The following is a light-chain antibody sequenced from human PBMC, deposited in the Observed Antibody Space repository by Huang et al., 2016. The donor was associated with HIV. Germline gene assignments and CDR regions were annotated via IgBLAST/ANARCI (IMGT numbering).Light chain of an antibody. CDR2: YAS. CDR3: HQSSSLPYT. Sequence: EIVLTQSPAFQSVTPKEKVTINCRASQSIGSSVHWYQQKPDQSPKLLIKYASQSFSGVPARFSGSGSGTDFTLTINSLEAEDASTYYCHQSSSLPYTFGQGTKLEIK. CDR1: QSIGSS. V-gene: IGKV6-21*01. J-gene: IGKJ2*01.